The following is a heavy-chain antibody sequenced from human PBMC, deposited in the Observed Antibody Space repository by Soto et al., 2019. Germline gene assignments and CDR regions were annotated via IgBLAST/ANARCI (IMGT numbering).Heavy chain of an antibody. V-gene: IGHV1-69*02. CDR3: AREYSGYDPYYFDY. CDR1: GGTFSSYT. Sequence: QVQLVQSGAEVKKPGSSVKVSCKASGGTFSSYTISWVRQAPGQGLEWMGRIIPILGIANYAQKFQGRVTITADKPTSTAYMELSSLRSEDTAVYYCAREYSGYDPYYFDYWGQGTLVTVSS. J-gene: IGHJ4*02. D-gene: IGHD5-12*01. CDR2: IIPILGIA.